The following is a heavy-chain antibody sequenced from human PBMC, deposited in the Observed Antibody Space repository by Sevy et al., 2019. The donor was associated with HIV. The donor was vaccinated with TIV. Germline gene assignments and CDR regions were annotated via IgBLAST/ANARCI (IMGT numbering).Heavy chain of an antibody. CDR3: ARDSLGIAGAGRIHYAFDI. D-gene: IGHD6-13*01. J-gene: IGHJ3*02. V-gene: IGHV3-30-3*01. CDR2: ISYDGSNK. CDR1: GFTFSSYA. Sequence: GGSLRLSCAASGFTFSSYAMHWVRQAPGKGLEWVAVISYDGSNKYYADSVKGRFTISRDNSKNTLYLQMNSLRAEDTAVYYCARDSLGIAGAGRIHYAFDIWGQGTMVTVSS.